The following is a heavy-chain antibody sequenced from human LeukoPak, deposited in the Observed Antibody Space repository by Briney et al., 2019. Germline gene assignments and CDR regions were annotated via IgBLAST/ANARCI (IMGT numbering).Heavy chain of an antibody. D-gene: IGHD6-6*01. Sequence: GASVKVSCKASGYTFTSYGISWVRQAPGQGLEWMGWISAYNGNTNYAQKLQGRVTMTTDTSTSTAYMELRSLRSDDTAVYYCARGLRSADRSSIAAPTGYWGQGTLVTVSS. CDR1: GYTFTSYG. J-gene: IGHJ4*02. CDR3: ARGLRSADRSSIAAPTGY. CDR2: ISAYNGNT. V-gene: IGHV1-18*01.